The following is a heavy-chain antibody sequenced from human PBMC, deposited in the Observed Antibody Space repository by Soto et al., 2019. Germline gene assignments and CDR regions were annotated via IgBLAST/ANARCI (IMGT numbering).Heavy chain of an antibody. CDR2: ISYDGSNK. Sequence: SGGSLRLSCAASGFTFSSYGMHWVRQAPGKGLEWVAVISYDGSNKYYADSVKGRFTISRDNSKNTLYLQMNSLRAEDTAVYYCAKDATEYSSSSYFDYWGQGTLVTVSS. D-gene: IGHD6-6*01. CDR1: GFTFSSYG. J-gene: IGHJ4*02. CDR3: AKDATEYSSSSYFDY. V-gene: IGHV3-30*18.